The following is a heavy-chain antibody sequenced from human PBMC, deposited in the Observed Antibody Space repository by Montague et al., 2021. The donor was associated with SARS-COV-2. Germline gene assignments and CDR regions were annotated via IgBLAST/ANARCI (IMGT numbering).Heavy chain of an antibody. J-gene: IGHJ3*02. D-gene: IGHD3-10*01. V-gene: IGHV4-59*01. CDR3: ATNAGGSRLGVFDI. CDR1: GGSISTYY. Sequence: SETRTLTCGVSGGSISTYYWSWIRQPPGKGLEWIGNIYYSGTTNHNPSLKSRVTISLGTSKNQFSLNLYSVTAADTAVYYCATNAGGSRLGVFDIWGQGTMVTVSS. CDR2: IYYSGTT.